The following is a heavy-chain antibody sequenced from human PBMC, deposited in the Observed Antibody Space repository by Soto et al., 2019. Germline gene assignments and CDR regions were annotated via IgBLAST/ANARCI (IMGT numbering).Heavy chain of an antibody. J-gene: IGHJ5*02. CDR2: TYYRSKWYN. V-gene: IGHV6-1*01. Sequence: SQTLSLTCAISGVSVSSNSAAWNWIRQSPSRGLEWLGRTYYRSKWYNDYAVSVKSRITINPDTSKNQFSLQLNSVTPGDTAVYYCARALVQLERRSGWFDPWGQGTLVTVSS. D-gene: IGHD1-1*01. CDR1: GVSVSSNSAA. CDR3: ARALVQLERRSGWFDP.